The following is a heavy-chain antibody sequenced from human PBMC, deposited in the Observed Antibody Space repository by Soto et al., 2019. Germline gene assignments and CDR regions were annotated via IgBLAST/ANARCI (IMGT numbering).Heavy chain of an antibody. V-gene: IGHV4-34*01. CDR2: INHSGST. D-gene: IGHD6-19*01. J-gene: IGHJ4*02. Sequence: PSETLSLTCTVAGGSISSYYWSWIRQPPGKGLEWIGEINHSGSTNYNPSLKSRVTISVDTSKNQFSLKLSSVTAADTAVYYCARGHYSSGQAYWGQGTLVTVSS. CDR1: GGSISSYY. CDR3: ARGHYSSGQAY.